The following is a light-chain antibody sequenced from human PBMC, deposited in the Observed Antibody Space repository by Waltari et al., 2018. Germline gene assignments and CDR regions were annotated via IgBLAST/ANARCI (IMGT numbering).Light chain of an antibody. Sequence: QSALTQPASVSGSPGQSVTIFCTGTSNDVGGYNSVSCYQEHPGQAPRVIIYDVSDRPSGVSDRFSGSKSGNTASLTSSGLQAEDEADYYCSSQSSNNVVLFGGGTKLTVL. CDR2: DVS. CDR3: SSQSSNNVVL. J-gene: IGLJ2*01. V-gene: IGLV2-14*01. CDR1: SNDVGGYNS.